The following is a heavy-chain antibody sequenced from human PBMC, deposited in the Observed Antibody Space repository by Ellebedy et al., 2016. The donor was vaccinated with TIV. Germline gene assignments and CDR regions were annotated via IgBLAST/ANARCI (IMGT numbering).Heavy chain of an antibody. D-gene: IGHD6-13*01. CDR3: AKDRGSWLIDY. J-gene: IGHJ4*02. CDR1: GFTFSVFS. CDR2: ISGDSRNI. V-gene: IGHV3-21*04. Sequence: GESLKISCAASGFTFSVFSMNWVRQAPGRGLQWVSSISGDSRNIYYLESVKGRFTISRDNSKNTLDLQMNSLRAEDTAVYYCAKDRGSWLIDYWGQGTLVTVSS.